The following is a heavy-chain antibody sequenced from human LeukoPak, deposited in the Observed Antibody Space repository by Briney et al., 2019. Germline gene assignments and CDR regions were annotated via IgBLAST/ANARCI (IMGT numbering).Heavy chain of an antibody. D-gene: IGHD1-7*01. CDR2: IRSKANSYAT. V-gene: IGHV3-73*01. CDR1: GFTFSGSA. Sequence: GGSLRLSCAASGFTFSGSAMHWVRQASGKGLEWVGRIRSKANSYATAYAASVKGRFTISRDDPKNTAYLQMNSLKTEDTAVYYCTRGRYNWNYDYWGQGTLVTVSS. CDR3: TRGRYNWNYDY. J-gene: IGHJ4*02.